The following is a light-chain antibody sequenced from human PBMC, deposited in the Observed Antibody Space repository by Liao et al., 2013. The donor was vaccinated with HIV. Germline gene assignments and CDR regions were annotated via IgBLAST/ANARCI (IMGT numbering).Light chain of an antibody. CDR3: QTWDTNSWV. V-gene: IGLV3-1*01. CDR2: QDT. J-gene: IGLJ3*02. CDR1: KLGDKY. Sequence: SYELTQPPSVSVSPGQTASITCSGDKLGDKYACWYQQKPGQSPVLVIYQDTKRPSGIPERFSGSNSGNTATLTISGTQASDEADYYCQTWDTNSWVFGGGTKLTVL.